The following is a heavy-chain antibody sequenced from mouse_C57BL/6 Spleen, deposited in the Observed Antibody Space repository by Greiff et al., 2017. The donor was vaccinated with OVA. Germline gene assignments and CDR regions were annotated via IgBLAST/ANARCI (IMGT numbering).Heavy chain of an antibody. V-gene: IGHV1-55*01. Sequence: VQLQQPGAELVKPGASVKMSCKASGYTFTSYWITWVKQRPGQGLEWIGDIYPGSGSTNYNEKFKSKATLTVDTSSSTAYMQLSSLTSEDSAVYYCARYSISSYGSDYFDYWGQGTTLTVSS. D-gene: IGHD1-1*01. CDR1: GYTFTSYW. J-gene: IGHJ2*01. CDR2: IYPGSGST. CDR3: ARYSISSYGSDYFDY.